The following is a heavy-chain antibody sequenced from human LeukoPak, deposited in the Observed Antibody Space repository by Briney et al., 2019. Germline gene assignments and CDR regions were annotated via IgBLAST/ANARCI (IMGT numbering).Heavy chain of an antibody. Sequence: SETLSLTCTVSGGSFSTYYWIWVRQPAGKGLEWIGRIYTSGSTNYNPSLKSRVTISADTSKNQFSLQLTSVTVADTAVYYCTRDRGDYGGPDYWGRGTLVTVSS. CDR1: GGSFSTYY. CDR3: TRDRGDYGGPDY. V-gene: IGHV4-4*07. D-gene: IGHD4-23*01. J-gene: IGHJ4*02. CDR2: IYTSGST.